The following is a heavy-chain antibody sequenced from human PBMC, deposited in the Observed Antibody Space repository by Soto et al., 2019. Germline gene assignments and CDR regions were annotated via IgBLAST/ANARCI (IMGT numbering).Heavy chain of an antibody. CDR3: ARRWGSTTVASIGP. CDR2: IYYGGGT. J-gene: IGHJ5*02. V-gene: IGHV4-39*01. D-gene: IGHD4-17*01. Sequence: QLQLQESGPGLVKPSETLSLTCTVSGVSISSSSYYWGWIRQPPGKGLEWIGSIYYGGGTYYNPSLKSRGTISVDTSKNQCTLKLSSVTAADTAVYYCARRWGSTTVASIGPWGQGTLVTVPS. CDR1: GVSISSSSYY.